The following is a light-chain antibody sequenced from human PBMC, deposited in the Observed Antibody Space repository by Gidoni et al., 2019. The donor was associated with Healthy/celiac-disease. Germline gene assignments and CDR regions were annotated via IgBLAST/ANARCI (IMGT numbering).Light chain of an antibody. Sequence: QSVLTQPPSASGTPGQRVTISCSGSSSNIGSNTVNWYQQLPGTAPKVLIYSNNQRPSGVPARFSGSKSGTSASLAISGLQSEDEADYYCAAWDDSLNDVVFGGGTKVTVL. J-gene: IGLJ2*01. CDR2: SNN. CDR3: AAWDDSLNDVV. CDR1: SSNIGSNT. V-gene: IGLV1-44*01.